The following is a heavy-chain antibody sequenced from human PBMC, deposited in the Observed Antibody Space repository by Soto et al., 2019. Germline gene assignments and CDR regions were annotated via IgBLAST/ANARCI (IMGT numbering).Heavy chain of an antibody. J-gene: IGHJ6*02. D-gene: IGHD2-21*01. CDR2: IDWGDDK. CDR1: GFSLTTGGMC. V-gene: IGHV2-70*01. Sequence: SGPTLVNPTQTLTLTCNFSGFSLTTGGMCVSWIRQPPGKALEWLALIDWGDDKYYSTSLETRLTISKDTSKNQVVLTMTNMDPADTATYYCARSLLEHYGMDVWGQGTTVTV. CDR3: ARSLLEHYGMDV.